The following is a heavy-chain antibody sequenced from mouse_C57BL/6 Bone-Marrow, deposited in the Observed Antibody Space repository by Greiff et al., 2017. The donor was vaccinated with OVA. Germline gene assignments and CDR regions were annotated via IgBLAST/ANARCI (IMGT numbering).Heavy chain of an antibody. J-gene: IGHJ4*01. Sequence: VQLQQPGAELVKPGASVKLSCKASGYTFTSYWMHWVKQRPGQGPEWIGMIHPNSGSTNYNEKFKSKATLTVDKSSSTAYMQLSSLTSEDSAVYYCANSSLYYYAMDYWGQGTSVTVSS. V-gene: IGHV1-64*01. CDR2: IHPNSGST. CDR3: ANSSLYYYAMDY. D-gene: IGHD6-5*01. CDR1: GYTFTSYW.